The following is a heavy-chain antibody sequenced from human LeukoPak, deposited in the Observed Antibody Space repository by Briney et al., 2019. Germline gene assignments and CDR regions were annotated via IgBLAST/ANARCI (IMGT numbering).Heavy chain of an antibody. Sequence: PGGSLRLSCAASGFTFSDYYMSWIRQAPGKGLEWVANIQQDGSEKYYVDSVKGRFTISRDNAENSLFLQMNSLRAEDTAVYYCARVKESYISTPFDSWGQGTLVTVSS. CDR1: GFTFSDYY. CDR3: ARVKESYISTPFDS. CDR2: IQQDGSEK. D-gene: IGHD6-13*01. V-gene: IGHV3-7*01. J-gene: IGHJ4*02.